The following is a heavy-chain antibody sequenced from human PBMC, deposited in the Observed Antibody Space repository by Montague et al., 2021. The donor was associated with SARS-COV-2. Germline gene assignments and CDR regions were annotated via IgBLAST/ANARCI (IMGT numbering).Heavy chain of an antibody. J-gene: IGHJ6*02. Sequence: SETLSLTCSVSGDSISNYSWSWIRQSPGKGLEWIGYIYYSGSTNYIPSLTSRVTMSVDTSKNQVSLRLTPVTAADTAVYYCARHLRVTTVTSHMYHYAMDVWGQGTTVTVSS. CDR3: ARHLRVTTVTSHMYHYAMDV. CDR2: IYYSGST. V-gene: IGHV4-59*08. CDR1: GDSISNYS. D-gene: IGHD4-11*01.